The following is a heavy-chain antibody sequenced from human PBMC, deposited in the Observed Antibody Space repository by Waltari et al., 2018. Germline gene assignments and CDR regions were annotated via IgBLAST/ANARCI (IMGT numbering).Heavy chain of an antibody. V-gene: IGHV4-39*07. J-gene: IGHJ4*02. CDR1: GGSISSSSYY. Sequence: QLQLQESGPGLVKPSETLSLTCTVSGGSISSSSYYWGWVRQPPGKGLEWIGSIYYSGSTYYNPSLKSRVTISVDTSKNQFSLRVSSVTAADTAVFYCARMVRGYCSSTSCHTDHWGQGTL. CDR3: ARMVRGYCSSTSCHTDH. CDR2: IYYSGST. D-gene: IGHD2-2*01.